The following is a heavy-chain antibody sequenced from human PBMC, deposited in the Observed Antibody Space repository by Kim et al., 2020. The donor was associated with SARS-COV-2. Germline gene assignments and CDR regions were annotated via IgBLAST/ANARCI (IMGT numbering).Heavy chain of an antibody. Sequence: NYNPSLKSRVTISVDTSKNQCSLKLSSVTAADTAVYYCARGGYDYITDYWGQGTLVTVSS. D-gene: IGHD4-4*01. J-gene: IGHJ4*02. V-gene: IGHV4-34*01. CDR3: ARGGYDYITDY.